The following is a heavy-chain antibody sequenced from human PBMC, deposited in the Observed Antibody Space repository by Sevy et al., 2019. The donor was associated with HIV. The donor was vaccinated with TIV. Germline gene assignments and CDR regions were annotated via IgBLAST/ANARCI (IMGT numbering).Heavy chain of an antibody. CDR2: ISGSGGST. D-gene: IGHD2-2*01. Sequence: GGCLSLSCAASGFTFSSYAMSWVRQAPGKGLEWVLAISGSGGSTYYADSVKGRFTISRDNSKNTLYLQMNSLRAEDTAVYYCAKVVVVPAAMAGGGEMDVWGKGTTVTVSS. J-gene: IGHJ6*04. V-gene: IGHV3-23*01. CDR3: AKVVVVPAAMAGGGEMDV. CDR1: GFTFSSYA.